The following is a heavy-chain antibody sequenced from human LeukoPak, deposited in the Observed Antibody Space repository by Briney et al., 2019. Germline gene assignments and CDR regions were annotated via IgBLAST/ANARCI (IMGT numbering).Heavy chain of an antibody. D-gene: IGHD5-18*01. CDR2: IYYSGNT. CDR1: GGSISSYY. J-gene: IGHJ4*02. Sequence: SETLSLTCTVSGGSISSYYWSWIRQPPGKGLEWIGYIYYSGNTNYNPSLKSRITISVDTSKNQFSLKLSSVTAADTAVYYCARVHSGYSYGPVDYWGQGTQVTVSS. CDR3: ARVHSGYSYGPVDY. V-gene: IGHV4-59*01.